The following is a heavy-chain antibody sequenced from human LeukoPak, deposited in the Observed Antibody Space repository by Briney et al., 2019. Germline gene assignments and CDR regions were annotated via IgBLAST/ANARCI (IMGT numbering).Heavy chain of an antibody. J-gene: IGHJ3*02. V-gene: IGHV3-7*01. D-gene: IGHD6-6*01. CDR1: GFSFDSYL. CDR2: INLDATEK. CDR3: ASDRPADAFDI. Sequence: GGALRLSCVDSGFSFDSYLMNWVRQAPGRGLERVANINLDATEKYYVHSVKGRFTISRDNAKNSLYLQMNSLRAEDTAVYYCASDRPADAFDIWGQGTMVTVSS.